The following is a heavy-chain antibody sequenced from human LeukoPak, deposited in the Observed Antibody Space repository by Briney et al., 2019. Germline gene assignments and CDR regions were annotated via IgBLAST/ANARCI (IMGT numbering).Heavy chain of an antibody. V-gene: IGHV4-39*01. CDR1: RGSISSSSYY. Sequence: PEGLSVTPTDPRGSISSSSYYWGWIRQPPRKWLEWIGSIYYSGSTYYNTSLKSRVTISVDTSKNQFSLKLSSVTAADTAVYYCARQPPFNTLAINWFDPWGQGTLVTVSS. CDR3: ARQPPFNTLAINWFDP. J-gene: IGHJ5*02. CDR2: IYYSGST. D-gene: IGHD2-2*02.